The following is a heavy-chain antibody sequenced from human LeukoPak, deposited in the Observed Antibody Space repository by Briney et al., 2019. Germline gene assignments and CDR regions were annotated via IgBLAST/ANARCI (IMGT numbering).Heavy chain of an antibody. CDR1: GYTFTSYG. D-gene: IGHD5-12*01. CDR2: ISAYNGNT. Sequence: ASVKVSCKASGYTFTSYGISWVRQAPGQGLEWMGWISAYNGNTNYAQKLQGRVTMTTDTSTSTAYMELRRLRSDDTAVYYCARDSVSGYDYYYYGMDVWGQGTTVTVSS. J-gene: IGHJ6*02. CDR3: ARDSVSGYDYYYYGMDV. V-gene: IGHV1-18*01.